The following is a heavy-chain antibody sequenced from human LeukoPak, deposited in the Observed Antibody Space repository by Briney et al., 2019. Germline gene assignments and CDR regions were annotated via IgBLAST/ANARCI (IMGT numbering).Heavy chain of an antibody. Sequence: GGSLRLSCVASGFIFTNAYMTWVRQAPGKGLEWLGRIKSRVDGGTTDYAAPVKDRFSISRDDSRNMLYLQMNSLKTEDTAVYYCTTDAGYSSRWYNYWGQGTLVTVAS. CDR2: IKSRVDGGTT. V-gene: IGHV3-15*01. D-gene: IGHD6-13*01. J-gene: IGHJ4*02. CDR3: TTDAGYSSRWYNY. CDR1: GFIFTNAY.